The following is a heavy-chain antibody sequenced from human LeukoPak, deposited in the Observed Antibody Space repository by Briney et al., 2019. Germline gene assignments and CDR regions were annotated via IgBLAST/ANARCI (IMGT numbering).Heavy chain of an antibody. CDR3: ASIAAAGPSLFAY. J-gene: IGHJ4*02. D-gene: IGHD6-13*01. Sequence: ASVKVSCKASGYTFSRFAISWVRQAPGQGLEWMGWMNPNSGNTGYAQKFQGRVTMARNTSIGTAYTELSSLRSEDTAVYYCASIAAAGPSLFAYWGQGTLVTVSS. V-gene: IGHV1-8*01. CDR2: MNPNSGNT. CDR1: GYTFSRFA.